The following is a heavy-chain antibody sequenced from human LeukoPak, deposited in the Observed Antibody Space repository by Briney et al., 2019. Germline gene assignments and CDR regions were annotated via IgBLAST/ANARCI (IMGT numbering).Heavy chain of an antibody. CDR2: ISAYNGNT. Sequence: GASVKVSCKSSGYTFTSYGISWVRQAPGQGREWMGWISAYNGNTNYAHKLQGRVTMTTDTSTSTAYMELRSLRSDDTAVYYCARDPSRGSPDYWGQGTLVTVSS. V-gene: IGHV1-18*01. CDR1: GYTFTSYG. J-gene: IGHJ4*02. CDR3: ARDPSRGSPDY. D-gene: IGHD1-26*01.